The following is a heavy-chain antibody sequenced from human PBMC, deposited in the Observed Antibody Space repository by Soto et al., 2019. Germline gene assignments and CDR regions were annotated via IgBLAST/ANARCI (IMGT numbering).Heavy chain of an antibody. CDR1: GFTVSSNY. V-gene: IGHV3-53*01. CDR2: IYSGGST. CDR3: ARDRRVTGYYYYGMDV. J-gene: IGHJ6*02. Sequence: EVQLVESGGGLIQPGGSLRHSCAASGFTVSSNYMSWVRQAPGKGLEWVSVIYSGGSTYYADSVKGRFTISRDNSKNTLYLQMNSLRAEDTAVYYCARDRRVTGYYYYGMDVWGQGTTVTVSS. D-gene: IGHD4-4*01.